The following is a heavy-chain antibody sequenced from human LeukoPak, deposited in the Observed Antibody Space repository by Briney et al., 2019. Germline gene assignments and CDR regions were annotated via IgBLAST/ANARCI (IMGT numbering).Heavy chain of an antibody. CDR1: GFTFSSNA. D-gene: IGHD2-2*01. CDR2: ISTSGGST. Sequence: GGSLRLSCAASGFTFSSNAMSWVRQAPGKGLEWVSAISTSGGSTYYADSVKGRFTISRDNSENTVYLQMNSLRVEDTAVYYCAKGGYCSSTSCYGYFDSWGQGTLVTVSS. J-gene: IGHJ4*02. CDR3: AKGGYCSSTSCYGYFDS. V-gene: IGHV3-23*01.